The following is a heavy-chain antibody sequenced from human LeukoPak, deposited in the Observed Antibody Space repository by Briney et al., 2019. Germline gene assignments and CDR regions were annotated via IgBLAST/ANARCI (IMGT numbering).Heavy chain of an antibody. D-gene: IGHD3-9*01. CDR1: GFTVSSNY. V-gene: IGHV3-66*02. Sequence: GGSLRLSCAASGFTVSSNYMSWVRQAPGKGLEWVSVIYSGVSTYYADSVKGRFTISRDNSKNTLYLQMNSLRAGDTAVYYCARDSDWAYCDYWGQGTLVTVSS. CDR3: ARDSDWAYCDY. J-gene: IGHJ4*02. CDR2: IYSGVST.